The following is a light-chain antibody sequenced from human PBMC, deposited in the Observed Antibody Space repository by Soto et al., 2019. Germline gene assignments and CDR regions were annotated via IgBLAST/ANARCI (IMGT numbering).Light chain of an antibody. Sequence: DIVLTQTPLSSPVTLGQPASISCRSSQNLVYSDGNTYLSWLQQRPGQPPRLLIYQISNRFSGVPDRFNGSGAGTDFTLTISRVEAEDVGIYSCVQFSHFPRTFGQGTKVEIK. CDR3: VQFSHFPRT. V-gene: IGKV2-24*01. CDR1: QNLVYSDGNTY. CDR2: QIS. J-gene: IGKJ1*01.